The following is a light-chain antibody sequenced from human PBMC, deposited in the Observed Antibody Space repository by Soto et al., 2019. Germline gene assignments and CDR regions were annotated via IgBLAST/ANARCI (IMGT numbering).Light chain of an antibody. J-gene: IGKJ1*01. CDR3: QQYDIHSGT. V-gene: IGKV1-5*01. CDR1: QGIGVW. CDR2: DAS. Sequence: DIQMTQSPSTLSSSVGDRVTITCRASQGIGVWLAWYQQKPGKAPKLLIYDASNLQRGVSSRFSGSGSGTEFTLTISSLQSDDFATYYCQQYDIHSGTFGPGTKVDIK.